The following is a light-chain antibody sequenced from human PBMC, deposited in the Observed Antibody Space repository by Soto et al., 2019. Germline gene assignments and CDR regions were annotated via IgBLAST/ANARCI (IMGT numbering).Light chain of an antibody. CDR2: GAS. CDR3: QQSYSAPRT. CDR1: QSIGTY. J-gene: IGKJ2*01. V-gene: IGKV1-39*01. Sequence: DIQMTQSPSPLPASVGDRISITCRASQSIGTYLSWYQQKPGKAPKLLIYGASNLQSGVPSRFSGSGSETGFTLTISSLQPEDFATYYCQQSYSAPRTFGQGTKVDIK.